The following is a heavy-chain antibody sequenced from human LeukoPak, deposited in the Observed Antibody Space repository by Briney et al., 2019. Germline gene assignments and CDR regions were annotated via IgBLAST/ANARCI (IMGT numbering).Heavy chain of an antibody. D-gene: IGHD6-6*01. CDR1: GFTVSSNY. CDR2: IYSGGST. CDR3: ARGLRASIAARRDAFDI. J-gene: IGHJ3*02. V-gene: IGHV3-53*01. Sequence: GGSLRLSCAVSGFTVSSNYMSWVRQAPGKGLEWVSVIYSGGSTYYADSVKGRFTISRDNSKNKLYLQMNSLRAEDTAVYYCARGLRASIAARRDAFDIWGQGTMVTVSS.